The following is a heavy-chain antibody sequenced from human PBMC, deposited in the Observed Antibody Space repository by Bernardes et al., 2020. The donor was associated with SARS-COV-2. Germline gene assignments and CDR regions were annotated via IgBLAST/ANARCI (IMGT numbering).Heavy chain of an antibody. V-gene: IGHV3-53*01. Sequence: VWSLRLSCAVSGFTVSSKYMNWVRQAPGKGLEWVSVIQSGGYTNYADSVKGRFTVSRDTSENTVSLQMNSLRAEDTAVYYCARGLRWAFDYWGQGTLVSVSS. D-gene: IGHD4-17*01. CDR1: GFTVSSKY. CDR3: ARGLRWAFDY. J-gene: IGHJ4*02. CDR2: IQSGGYT.